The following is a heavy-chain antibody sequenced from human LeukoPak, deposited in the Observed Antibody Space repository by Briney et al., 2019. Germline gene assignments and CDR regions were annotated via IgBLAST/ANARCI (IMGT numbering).Heavy chain of an antibody. Sequence: ASVKVSFKASGGTFSSYAISWVRQAPGQGLEWMGRIIPILGIANYAQKFQGRVTITADKSTSTAYMELSSLRSEDTAVYYCARRPYSSSWYEEFDYWGQGTLVTVSS. J-gene: IGHJ4*02. D-gene: IGHD6-13*01. V-gene: IGHV1-69*04. CDR3: ARRPYSSSWYEEFDY. CDR2: IIPILGIA. CDR1: GGTFSSYA.